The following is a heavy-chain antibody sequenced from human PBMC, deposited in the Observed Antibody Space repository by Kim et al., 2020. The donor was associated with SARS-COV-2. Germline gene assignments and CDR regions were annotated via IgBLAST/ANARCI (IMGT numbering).Heavy chain of an antibody. J-gene: IGHJ4*02. CDR3: ARTRSTMIVVVTHFDY. V-gene: IGHV4-31*02. Sequence: SRKSRVTIAVDTSKNQFSLKLSSVTAADTAVYYCARTRSTMIVVVTHFDYWGQGTLVTVSS. D-gene: IGHD3-22*01.